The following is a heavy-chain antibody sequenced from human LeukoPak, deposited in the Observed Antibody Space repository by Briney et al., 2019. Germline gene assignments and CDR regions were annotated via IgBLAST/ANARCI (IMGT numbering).Heavy chain of an antibody. CDR2: INPNSGGT. Sequence: ASVKVSCKASGYTFTGYYMHWVRQAPGQGLEWMGWINPNSGGTNYAQKFQGWVTMTRDTSISTAYMELSRLRSDDTAVYYCATGILDSSSWYPNWNWFDPWGQGTLVTVPS. CDR1: GYTFTGYY. D-gene: IGHD6-13*01. V-gene: IGHV1-2*04. J-gene: IGHJ5*02. CDR3: ATGILDSSSWYPNWNWFDP.